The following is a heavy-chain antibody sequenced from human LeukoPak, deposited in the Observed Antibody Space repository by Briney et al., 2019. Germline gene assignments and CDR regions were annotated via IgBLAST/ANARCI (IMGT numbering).Heavy chain of an antibody. J-gene: IGHJ4*02. CDR3: ATTYYYGSGSYYRVDY. CDR2: FDPEDGET. CDR1: GYTLTELS. D-gene: IGHD3-10*01. Sequence: GASVKVSCKVSGYTLTELSMHWVRQAPGKGLEWMGGFDPEDGETIYAQKFQGRVTMTEDTSTDTAYMELSSLRSEDTAVYYCATTYYYGSGSYYRVDYWGQGTLVTVSS. V-gene: IGHV1-24*01.